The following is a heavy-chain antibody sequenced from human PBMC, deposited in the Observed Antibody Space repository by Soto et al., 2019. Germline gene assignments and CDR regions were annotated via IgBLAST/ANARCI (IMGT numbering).Heavy chain of an antibody. CDR3: ARVMEYHMAHMDV. J-gene: IGHJ6*02. V-gene: IGHV3-74*01. D-gene: IGHD2-2*01. CDR2: ISADGGDR. Sequence: GGSLRLSCAASGFTFTDYCMHCVRQAPGKGPVWVSRISADGGDRYYADSVEGRFTISRDKSKSTLYLQVNSLRVEDTATYYCARVMEYHMAHMDVWGQGTTVTVSS. CDR1: GFTFTDYC.